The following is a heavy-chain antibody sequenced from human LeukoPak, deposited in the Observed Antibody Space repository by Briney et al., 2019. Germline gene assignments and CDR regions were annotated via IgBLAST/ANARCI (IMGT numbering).Heavy chain of an antibody. V-gene: IGHV4-30-4*01. D-gene: IGHD3-10*01. CDR2: IYYSGST. Sequence: SETLSLTCTVSGGSISSGDYYWSWIRQPPGKGLEWIGYIYYSGSTNYNPSLKSRVTISVDKSKNQFSLKLSSVTAADTAVYYCARDPGRITMVRGSRYWYFDLWGRGTLVTVSS. CDR3: ARDPGRITMVRGSRYWYFDL. CDR1: GGSISSGDYY. J-gene: IGHJ2*01.